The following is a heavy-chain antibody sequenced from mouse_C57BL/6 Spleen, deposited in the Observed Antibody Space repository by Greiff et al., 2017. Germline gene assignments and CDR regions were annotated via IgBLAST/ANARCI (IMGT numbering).Heavy chain of an antibody. CDR3: ASRGLLLRVLVGLDY. CDR2: IDPSNSYT. J-gene: IGHJ2*01. D-gene: IGHD1-1*01. Sequence: QVQLQQPGAELVMPGASVKLSCKASGYTFTSYWMHWVKQRPGQGLEWIGEIDPSNSYTNYNQKFKGKSTLTVDKSSSTAYMQLSSLTSEDSAVYYCASRGLLLRVLVGLDYWGQGTTLTVSS. CDR1: GYTFTSYW. V-gene: IGHV1-69*01.